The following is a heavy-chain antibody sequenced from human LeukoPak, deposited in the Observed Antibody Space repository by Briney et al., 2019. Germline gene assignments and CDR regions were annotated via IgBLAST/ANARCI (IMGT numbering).Heavy chain of an antibody. Sequence: GGSLRLSCAASGFTFSSYEMNWVRQAPGKELEWVSYISSSGSTIYYADSVKGRFTISRDNAKNSLYLQMNSLRAEDTAVYYCARGSGSYYRYDYWGQGTLVTVSS. CDR2: ISSSGSTI. J-gene: IGHJ4*02. V-gene: IGHV3-48*03. D-gene: IGHD1-26*01. CDR1: GFTFSSYE. CDR3: ARGSGSYYRYDY.